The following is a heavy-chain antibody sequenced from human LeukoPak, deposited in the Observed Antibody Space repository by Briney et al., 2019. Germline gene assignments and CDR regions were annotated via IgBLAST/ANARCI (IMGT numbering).Heavy chain of an antibody. D-gene: IGHD1-26*01. CDR1: GFTFSSYA. Sequence: GGSLRLSCAASGFTFSSYAMSWVRQAPGKGLEWVSAISGSGGSTYYADSVKGRFTISRDNAKNSLYLQMNSLRDEDTAVYYCASMSGGIVGAQNFDYWGQGTLVTVSS. V-gene: IGHV3-23*01. CDR3: ASMSGGIVGAQNFDY. J-gene: IGHJ4*02. CDR2: ISGSGGST.